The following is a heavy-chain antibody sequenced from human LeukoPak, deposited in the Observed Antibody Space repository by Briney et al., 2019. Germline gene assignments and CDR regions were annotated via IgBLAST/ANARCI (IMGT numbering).Heavy chain of an antibody. CDR2: INHSGST. V-gene: IGHV4-34*01. J-gene: IGHJ4*02. CDR1: GESFSGYY. Sequence: PSETLSLTCAVYGESFSGYYWSWIRQPPGKGLEWIGEINHSGSTNYNPSLKSRVTISVDTSKNQFSLNLISVTAADTAVYYCARVHYGDYSKDFDCWGQGTLVTVSS. CDR3: ARVHYGDYSKDFDC. D-gene: IGHD4-17*01.